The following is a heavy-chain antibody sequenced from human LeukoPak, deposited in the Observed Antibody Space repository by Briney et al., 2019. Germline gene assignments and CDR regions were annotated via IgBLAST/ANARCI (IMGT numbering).Heavy chain of an antibody. Sequence: PGRSLRLSCAASGFSFSSYDMHWGRQAPGKGLEWVAVISYDGSNKYYADSVKGRFTISRDNSKNTLYLQVNSLRAEDTAVYYCAKDSGGWFVESFFDYWGQGTLVTVSS. D-gene: IGHD3-10*01. CDR2: ISYDGSNK. CDR1: GFSFSSYD. V-gene: IGHV3-30*18. J-gene: IGHJ4*02. CDR3: AKDSGGWFVESFFDY.